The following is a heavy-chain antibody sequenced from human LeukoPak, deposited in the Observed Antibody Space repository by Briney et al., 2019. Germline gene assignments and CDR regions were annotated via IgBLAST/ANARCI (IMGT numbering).Heavy chain of an antibody. D-gene: IGHD3-10*01. J-gene: IGHJ4*02. V-gene: IGHV1-2*06. CDR1: GYTFTGYY. Sequence: ASVKVSCKASGYTFTGYYMHWVRQAPGQGLEWMGRINPNRGGTNYAQRFQGRVTMTRNNSISTAYMELTSLRSEDTAVYYCGRPLQRGSWTQRALDYWGQGTLVTVSS. CDR2: INPNRGGT. CDR3: GRPLQRGSWTQRALDY.